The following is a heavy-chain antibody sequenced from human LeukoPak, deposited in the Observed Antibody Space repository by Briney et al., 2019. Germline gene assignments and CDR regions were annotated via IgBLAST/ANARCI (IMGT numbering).Heavy chain of an antibody. Sequence: GGSLRLSCAASGFTFSSYALSWVRQAPGKGLEWVSAISGSGTGTYYADSVKGRFTISRDDSKNTLYLQMNNLRAEDTAVYYCAKVSGGYCSGGSCYVDYWGQGTLVTVSS. CDR3: AKVSGGYCSGGSCYVDY. D-gene: IGHD2-15*01. V-gene: IGHV3-23*01. CDR2: ISGSGTGT. J-gene: IGHJ4*01. CDR1: GFTFSSYA.